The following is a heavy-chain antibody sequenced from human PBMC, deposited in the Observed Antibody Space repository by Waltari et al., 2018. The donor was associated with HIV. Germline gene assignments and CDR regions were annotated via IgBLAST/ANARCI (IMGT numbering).Heavy chain of an antibody. D-gene: IGHD6-6*01. Sequence: QLQLQESGPGLVKPSETLSLTCTVSGGSISSSSYYWGWIRQPPGKRLEWIGSIYYSGSTYYNPSLKSRVTISVDTSKNQFSLKLSSVTAADTAVYYCARDLPTPWYSSSSIGAFDIWGQGTMVTVSS. CDR3: ARDLPTPWYSSSSIGAFDI. CDR1: GGSISSSSYY. CDR2: IYYSGST. J-gene: IGHJ3*02. V-gene: IGHV4-39*07.